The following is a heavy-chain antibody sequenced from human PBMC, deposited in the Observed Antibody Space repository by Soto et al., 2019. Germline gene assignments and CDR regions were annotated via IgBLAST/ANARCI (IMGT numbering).Heavy chain of an antibody. CDR1: GFSLRTTGVG. CDR3: AHTWGLPFDY. CDR2: IYWNDDK. D-gene: IGHD3-16*01. V-gene: IGHV2-5*01. Sequence: QITLKESGPTLVEPTQTLTLTCTYSGFSLRTTGVGVGWIRQPPGKALEWLGIIYWNDDKRYSPSLKNRFTLTSDISKTQVVLTMPTMDPVDTATYYCAHTWGLPFDYWGQGTLVIVSS. J-gene: IGHJ4*02.